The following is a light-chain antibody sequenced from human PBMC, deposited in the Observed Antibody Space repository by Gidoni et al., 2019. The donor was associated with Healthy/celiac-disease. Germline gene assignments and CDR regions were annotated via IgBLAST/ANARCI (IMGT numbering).Light chain of an antibody. J-gene: IGKJ1*01. CDR3: QQYYRTPWT. Sequence: DIVMTQSPDSLSVSLGEKATINCKSSQRVLYISNNKNYLAWYQQKPGQPPKLLIYWASTREAGVPERFSGSGSGTDFTLTISSLQAEDVAVYYCQQYYRTPWTFXXXTKVEIK. CDR1: QRVLYISNNKNY. CDR2: WAS. V-gene: IGKV4-1*01.